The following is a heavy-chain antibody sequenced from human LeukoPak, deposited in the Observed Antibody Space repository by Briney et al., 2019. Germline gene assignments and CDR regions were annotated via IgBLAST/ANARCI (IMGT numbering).Heavy chain of an antibody. V-gene: IGHV3-23*01. CDR1: GFTFSSYA. J-gene: IGHJ4*02. CDR2: ISGSGGST. Sequence: GGSLRLSCAASGFTFSSYAMSWVRQAPGKGLEWVSAISGSGGSTYYADSVEGRFTISRDNSKNTLYLQMNSLRAEDTAVYYCAKDLYYYDSSGITLTSDYWGQGTLVTVSS. CDR3: AKDLYYYDSSGITLTSDY. D-gene: IGHD3-22*01.